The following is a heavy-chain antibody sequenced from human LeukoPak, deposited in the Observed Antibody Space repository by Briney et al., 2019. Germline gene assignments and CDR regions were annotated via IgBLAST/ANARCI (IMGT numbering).Heavy chain of an antibody. D-gene: IGHD2-2*02. Sequence: KAGGSLRLSCAASGFTFSSYSMNWVRQAPGKGLEWVSSISSSSSYIYYADSVKGRFTISRDNAKNSLYLQMNSLRAEDTAVYYCARVGDSGYCSSTSCYTDYWGQGTLVTVSS. V-gene: IGHV3-21*01. J-gene: IGHJ4*02. CDR3: ARVGDSGYCSSTSCYTDY. CDR1: GFTFSSYS. CDR2: ISSSSSYI.